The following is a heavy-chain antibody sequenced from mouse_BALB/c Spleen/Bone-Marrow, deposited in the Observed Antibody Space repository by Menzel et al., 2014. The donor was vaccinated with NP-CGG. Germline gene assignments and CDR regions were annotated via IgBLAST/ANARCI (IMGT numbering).Heavy chain of an antibody. CDR3: ARHRRYDVWFAY. D-gene: IGHD2-14*01. J-gene: IGHJ3*01. Sequence: DVMLVESGGGLVQPGGSPKLSCAASGFTFSSYTMSWVRQTPEKRLEWVAYISNGGGSTYYPDTVKGRFTISRDNAKNTLYLQMSSLKSEDTAMYYCARHRRYDVWFAYWGQGTLVTVSA. CDR1: GFTFSSYT. CDR2: ISNGGGST. V-gene: IGHV5-12-2*01.